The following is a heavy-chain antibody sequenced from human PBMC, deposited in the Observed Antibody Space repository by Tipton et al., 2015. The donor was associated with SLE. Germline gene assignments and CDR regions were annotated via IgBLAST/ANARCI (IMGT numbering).Heavy chain of an antibody. CDR2: IYYSGST. CDR1: GGSISSGGYY. D-gene: IGHD2-21*01. V-gene: IGHV4-31*03. J-gene: IGHJ3*02. Sequence: TLSLTCTVSGGSISSGGYYWSWIRQHPGKGLEWIGYIYYSGSTYYNPSLKSRVTISVDTSKNQLSLKLSSVTAADTAVYYCASNVVAGDAFDIWGQGTMVTVSS. CDR3: ASNVVAGDAFDI.